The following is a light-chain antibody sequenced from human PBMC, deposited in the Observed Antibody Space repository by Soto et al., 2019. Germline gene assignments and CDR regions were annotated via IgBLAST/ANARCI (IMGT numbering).Light chain of an antibody. CDR3: CSYAGSSTDVV. J-gene: IGLJ2*01. Sequence: QSVLTQPASVSGSPGQSITISCAGTSRDVGSYNLVSWYQQHPGKAPKLMIYEGSKRPSGVSNRFSGSKSGNTASLTISGLQAEDEADYYCCSYAGSSTDVVFGGGTKVTVL. CDR1: SRDVGSYNL. V-gene: IGLV2-23*01. CDR2: EGS.